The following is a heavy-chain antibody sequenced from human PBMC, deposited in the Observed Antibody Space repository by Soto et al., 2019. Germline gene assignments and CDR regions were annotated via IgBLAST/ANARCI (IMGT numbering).Heavy chain of an antibody. J-gene: IGHJ6*02. CDR1: GGSFSGYY. D-gene: IGHD3-10*01. V-gene: IGHV4-34*01. Sequence: PSETLSLTCAVYGGSFSGYYWSWIRQPPGKGLEWIGEINHSGSTNYNPSLQSRVTISVDTSKNQFSLKLSSVTAADTAVYYCARVAGNYYYGMDVWGQGTTVTVSS. CDR2: INHSGST. CDR3: ARVAGNYYYGMDV.